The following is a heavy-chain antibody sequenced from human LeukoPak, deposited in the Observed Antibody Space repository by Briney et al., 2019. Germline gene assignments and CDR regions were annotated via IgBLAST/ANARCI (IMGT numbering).Heavy chain of an antibody. J-gene: IGHJ4*02. D-gene: IGHD4-23*01. CDR1: GGSISSYY. CDR2: IYYSGST. Sequence: SETLSLTCTVSGGSISSYYWSWIWQPPGKGLEWIGYIYYSGSTNYNPSLKSRVTISVDTSKNQFSLKLSSVTAADTAVYYCARTGPYGGIDYWGQGTLVTVSS. V-gene: IGHV4-59*01. CDR3: ARTGPYGGIDY.